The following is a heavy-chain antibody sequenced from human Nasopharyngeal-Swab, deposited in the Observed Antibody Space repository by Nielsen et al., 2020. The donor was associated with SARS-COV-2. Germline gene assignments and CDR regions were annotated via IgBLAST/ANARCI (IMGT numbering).Heavy chain of an antibody. CDR1: GGSMSSFAFDSY. D-gene: IGHD3-22*01. CDR2: MYHSGAP. CDR3: ARWSSASIKFDS. Sequence: ETLSIICTVSGGSMSSFAFDSYWAGIRQPPGLVLVHLQSMYHSGAPYTNPTLKSRVTLSVDTSPNTFSLNLSSVTAAARAVYYCARWSSASIKFDSSRLGTGVPVSS. J-gene: IGHJ4*02. V-gene: IGHV4-39*01.